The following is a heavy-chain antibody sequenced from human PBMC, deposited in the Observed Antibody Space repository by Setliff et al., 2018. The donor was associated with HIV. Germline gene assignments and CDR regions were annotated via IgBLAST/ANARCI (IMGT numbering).Heavy chain of an antibody. V-gene: IGHV3-11*04. CDR3: ARSQGYSGYVNWFDP. CDR2: VTGDGRTK. D-gene: IGHD5-12*01. Sequence: GGSLRLSCAASGFTFRNYYMSWIRQTPGKGLEWVSFVTGDGRTKKDADSVRGRFTISRDNAKSSLYLQMTSLRDEDTAVYYCARSQGYSGYVNWFDPWGQGTLVTVSS. CDR1: GFTFRNYY. J-gene: IGHJ5*02.